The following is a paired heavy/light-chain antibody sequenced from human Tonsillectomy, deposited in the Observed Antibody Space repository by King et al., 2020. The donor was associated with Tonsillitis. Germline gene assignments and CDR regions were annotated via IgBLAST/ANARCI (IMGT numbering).Light chain of an antibody. CDR2: QDT. CDR1: KLGDKY. V-gene: IGLV3-1*01. CDR3: QAWDSSTGVV. J-gene: IGLJ2*01. Sequence: SYELTQPPSVSVSPGQTASITCSADKLGDKYVCWYQQKPGQSPVVVIYQDTKRPSGIPERFSGSNSGNTATLTISGTQALDEADYYCQAWDSSTGVVFGGGTKLTVL.
Heavy chain of an antibody. CDR2: IYYGGNT. D-gene: IGHD3-9*01. J-gene: IGHJ4*02. Sequence: QVQLQESGPGLVKPSQTLSLSCTVSGDSISGSTYYWSWIRQQPGEGLEWIGYIYYGGNTDYNPSLKSRVIISVDTSKNQFYLRLSSVTAADTAVYYCARGSTGPTFDYWGQGTLVTVSS. CDR3: ARGSTGPTFDY. CDR1: GDSISGSTYY. V-gene: IGHV4-31*03.